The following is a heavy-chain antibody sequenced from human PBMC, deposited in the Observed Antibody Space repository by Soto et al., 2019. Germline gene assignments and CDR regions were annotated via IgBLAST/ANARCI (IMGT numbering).Heavy chain of an antibody. CDR1: GFTFSSYG. J-gene: IGHJ4*02. Sequence: QVQLVESGGGVVQPGRSLRLYCAASGFTFSSYGMQWVRQAPGKGLEWVAVISYDGRNKNYADSVKGRYTISRDNSNNTLYLERNSLKPEDTAVYYCAKDQGVEVSCRFLDYWGQGTRVTVSS. D-gene: IGHD3-16*02. CDR3: AKDQGVEVSCRFLDY. V-gene: IGHV3-30*18. CDR2: ISYDGRNK.